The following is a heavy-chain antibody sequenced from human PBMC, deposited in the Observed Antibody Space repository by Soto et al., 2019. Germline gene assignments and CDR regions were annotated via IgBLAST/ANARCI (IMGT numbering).Heavy chain of an antibody. CDR2: FSGGGST. V-gene: IGHV3-23*01. J-gene: IGHJ4*02. Sequence: GSLRLSCAASGFTFSSYAMTWVRQAPGKGLEWVSGFSGGGSTYYADSVKGRFTISRDNSKNTLYLQMNSLRAEDTAVYYCAKALYSGSYHAFDYWGQGTLVTVSS. D-gene: IGHD1-26*01. CDR3: AKALYSGSYHAFDY. CDR1: GFTFSSYA.